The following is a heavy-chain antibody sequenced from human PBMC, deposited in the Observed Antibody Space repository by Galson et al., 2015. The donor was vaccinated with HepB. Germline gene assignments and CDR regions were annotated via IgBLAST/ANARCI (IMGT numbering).Heavy chain of an antibody. CDR1: GYTFTSYA. V-gene: IGHV1-3*01. Sequence: SVKVSCKASGYTFTSYAMHWVRQAPGQRLEWMGWINAGNGNTKYSQKFQGRVTITRDTSASTAYMELSSLRSEDTAVYYCARALRYSSGRWGFDYWGQGTLVTVSS. J-gene: IGHJ4*02. CDR2: INAGNGNT. D-gene: IGHD6-19*01. CDR3: ARALRYSSGRWGFDY.